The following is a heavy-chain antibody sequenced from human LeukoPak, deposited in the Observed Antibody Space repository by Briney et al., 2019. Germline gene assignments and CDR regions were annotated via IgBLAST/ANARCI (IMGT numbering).Heavy chain of an antibody. CDR3: ARDPLSQAARHYYYYMDV. CDR2: INAGNGNT. J-gene: IGHJ6*03. V-gene: IGHV1-3*01. CDR1: GYTFTSYA. D-gene: IGHD6-6*01. Sequence: ASVKVSCKASGYTFTSYAMHWVRQAPGQRLEWMGWINAGNGNTKYSQKFQGRVTITRDTSASTAYMELSSLRSEDTAVYYCARDPLSQAARHYYYYMDVWGKGTTVTVSS.